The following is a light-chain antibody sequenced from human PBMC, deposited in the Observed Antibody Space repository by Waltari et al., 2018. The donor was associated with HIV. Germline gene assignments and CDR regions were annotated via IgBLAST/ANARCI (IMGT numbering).Light chain of an antibody. CDR2: GVT. V-gene: IGLV2-14*01. Sequence: QSALTQPASVSGSPGQSITISCTGTISDIGLYDFVSWYRQYPGKAPQLLIFGVTSRPTGVTSRFSGSKSGNTASLTISVLQAEDEADYYCSSLTLTHTVAFGGGTKVTV. CDR1: ISDIGLYDF. CDR3: SSLTLTHTVA. J-gene: IGLJ3*02.